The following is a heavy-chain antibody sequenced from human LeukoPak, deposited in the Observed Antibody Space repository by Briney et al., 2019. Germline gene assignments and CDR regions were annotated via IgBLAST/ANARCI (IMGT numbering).Heavy chain of an antibody. V-gene: IGHV3-30-3*01. CDR1: GFTFSSYA. Sequence: GRSLRLSCAASGFTFSSYAMHWVRQAPGKGLEWVAVISYDGSNKYYADSVKGRFTISRDNSKNTLYPQMNSLRAEDTAVYYSARRKYDFWSGYFRPYYYYGMDVWGQGTTVTVSS. CDR2: ISYDGSNK. J-gene: IGHJ6*02. D-gene: IGHD3-3*01. CDR3: ARRKYDFWSGYFRPYYYYGMDV.